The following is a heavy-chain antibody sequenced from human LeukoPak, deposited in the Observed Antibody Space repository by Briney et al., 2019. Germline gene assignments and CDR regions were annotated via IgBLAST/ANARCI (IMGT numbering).Heavy chain of an antibody. V-gene: IGHV4-59*01. J-gene: IGHJ4*02. Sequence: SETLSLTCTVSGGSISSYYWSWIRQPPGKGLEWIGYIYYSGSTNYNPSLESRVTISVDTSKNQFSLKLSSVTAADTAVYYCAREMDGYNSSPFDYWGQGTLVTVSS. D-gene: IGHD5-24*01. CDR3: AREMDGYNSSPFDY. CDR1: GGSISSYY. CDR2: IYYSGST.